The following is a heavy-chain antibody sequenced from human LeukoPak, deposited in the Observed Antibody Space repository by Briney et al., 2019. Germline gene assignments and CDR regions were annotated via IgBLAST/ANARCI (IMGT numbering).Heavy chain of an antibody. J-gene: IGHJ5*02. V-gene: IGHV4-39*01. CDR1: GDSISSTSYY. CDR3: ARQQSDTSLFDP. CDR2: IFYSGSA. Sequence: SETLSLTCIVPGDSISSTSYYWAWIRQPPGKGLEWFGMIFYSGSAYYTPSLRGRVTLSVDTSRNQFSLNLISVTAADTGVYFCARQQSDTSLFDPWGQGTLVTVSS. D-gene: IGHD2-21*02.